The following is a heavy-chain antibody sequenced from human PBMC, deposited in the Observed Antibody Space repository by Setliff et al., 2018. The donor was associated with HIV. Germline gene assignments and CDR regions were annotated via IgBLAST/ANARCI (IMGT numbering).Heavy chain of an antibody. CDR2: IKSKRDGGTI. V-gene: IGHV3-15*01. J-gene: IGHJ4*02. D-gene: IGHD3-16*01. Sequence: GGSLRLSCAVSGFILSEDWISWVRQAPGKGLEWLGRIKSKRDGGTIDYTAPVKGRFTISRDDSKNTLYLEMNNLKTEDTAVYYCTTDRFVWGQGTLVTVSS. CDR3: TTDRFV. CDR1: GFILSEDW.